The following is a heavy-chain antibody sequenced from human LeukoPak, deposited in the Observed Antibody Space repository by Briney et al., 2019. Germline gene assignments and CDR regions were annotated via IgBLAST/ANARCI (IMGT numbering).Heavy chain of an antibody. CDR3: ARDRRTTGTTYAFDI. V-gene: IGHV3-48*01. J-gene: IGHJ3*02. D-gene: IGHD1-1*01. Sequence: GGSLRLSCAASGFTFSSYAMHWVRQAPGKGLEWVSYISSSSTIYHADSVKGRFTISRDNAKNSLYLQMNSLRAEDTAVYYCARDRRTTGTTYAFDIWGQGTMVTVSS. CDR2: ISSSSTI. CDR1: GFTFSSYA.